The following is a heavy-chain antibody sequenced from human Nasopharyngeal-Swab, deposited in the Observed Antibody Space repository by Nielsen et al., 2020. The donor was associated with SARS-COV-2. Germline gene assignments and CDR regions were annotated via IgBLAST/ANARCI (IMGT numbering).Heavy chain of an antibody. Sequence: SETLSLTCTVSGGSVSTGSYYWTWIRQPPGKGLEWIGYIYNNGSTKYNPSLKSRVTISVDTSKNQFSLKLNSVTAADTAVYYCARARDWGSYFYYYYKDVWGNGTTVTVSS. CDR1: GGSVSTGSYY. CDR2: IYNNGST. V-gene: IGHV4-61*01. D-gene: IGHD7-27*01. CDR3: ARARDWGSYFYYYYKDV. J-gene: IGHJ6*03.